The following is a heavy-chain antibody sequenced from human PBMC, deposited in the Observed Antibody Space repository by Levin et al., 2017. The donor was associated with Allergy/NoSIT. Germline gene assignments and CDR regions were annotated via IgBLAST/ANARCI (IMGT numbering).Heavy chain of an antibody. CDR2: ISSSGSDV. D-gene: IGHD6-19*01. CDR3: ARGMTSGWYEYY. J-gene: IGHJ4*02. V-gene: IGHV3-11*01. CDR1: GFSFSDYY. Sequence: GESLKISCAASGFSFSDYYMSWIRQAPGKGLEWVSYISSSGSDVYYTDSVKGRFTISRDNTKNSLYLQMNSLRAEDTAMYYCARGMTSGWYEYYWGQGTLVTVSS.